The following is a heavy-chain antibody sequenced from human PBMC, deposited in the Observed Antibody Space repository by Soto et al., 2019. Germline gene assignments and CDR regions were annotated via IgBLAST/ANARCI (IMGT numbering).Heavy chain of an antibody. J-gene: IGHJ4*02. Sequence: GGSLRLSCAASGFTFSSYGMHWVRQAPGKGLEWVAVISYDGSNKYYADSVKGRFTISRDNSKNTLYLQINSLRAEDTAVYYCAKDLYDFWSGFDYWGQGTLVTVSS. V-gene: IGHV3-30*18. CDR3: AKDLYDFWSGFDY. D-gene: IGHD3-3*01. CDR1: GFTFSSYG. CDR2: ISYDGSNK.